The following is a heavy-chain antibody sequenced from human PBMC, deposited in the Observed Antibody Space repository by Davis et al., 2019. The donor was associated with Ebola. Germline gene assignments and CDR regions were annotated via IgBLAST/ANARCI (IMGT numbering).Heavy chain of an antibody. Sequence: ASVKVSCKISGYTLNDLSLHWVRQAPGKGLEWMGGFDPEDAETVYAQKFQGRVTMTEDSSTGTAYMELSSLRSDDTAVYYCATDRCDFCKGGLDVWGQGTTVTVSS. CDR1: GYTLNDLS. D-gene: IGHD3-3*01. J-gene: IGHJ6*02. V-gene: IGHV1-24*01. CDR3: ATDRCDFCKGGLDV. CDR2: FDPEDAET.